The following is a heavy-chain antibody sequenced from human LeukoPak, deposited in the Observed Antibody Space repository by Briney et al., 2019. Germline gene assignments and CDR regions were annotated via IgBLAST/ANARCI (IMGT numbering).Heavy chain of an antibody. CDR3: ARGGSGYSSGWYGY. V-gene: IGHV3-48*02. CDR1: GFTFSNFG. J-gene: IGHJ4*02. Sequence: GGSLRLSCAASGFTFSNFGINWVRQAPGKGLEWVSCISSSSSTIYYADSVKGRFTISRDNAKNSLYLQMNSLRDEDTAVYYCARGGSGYSSGWYGYWGQGTLVTVSS. CDR2: ISSSSSTI. D-gene: IGHD6-19*01.